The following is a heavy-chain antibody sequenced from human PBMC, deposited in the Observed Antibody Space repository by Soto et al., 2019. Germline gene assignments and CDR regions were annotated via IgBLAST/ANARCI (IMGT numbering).Heavy chain of an antibody. CDR1: GFTVSNNY. D-gene: IGHD3-10*01. J-gene: IGHJ4*02. CDR3: PPTAGGGGY. Sequence: EVQLVESGGGLIQPGGSLRLSCAVSGFTVSNNYMSWVRQAPGKGLEGVSVIYSGGYTAYGDSVKGRFTISRDNSKNTYNRKMNSRNAAATAVYYRPPTAGGGGYWGQGTLVTVSS. CDR2: IYSGGYT. V-gene: IGHV3-53*01.